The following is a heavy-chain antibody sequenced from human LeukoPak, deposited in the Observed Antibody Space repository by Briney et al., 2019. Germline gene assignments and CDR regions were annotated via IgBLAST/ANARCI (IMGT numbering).Heavy chain of an antibody. J-gene: IGHJ6*02. D-gene: IGHD2-2*01. CDR1: GGSISSYH. CDR2: IYSSGST. Sequence: SETLSLTCTVSGGSISSYHWSWIRQPPGEGLEWIGFIYSSGSTNYNPSLKSRVTISVDTSKNQFSLKLKFVTAADTAVYYCARDLGYCSNTSCLSYGMDVWGQGTTVTVSS. V-gene: IGHV4-59*01. CDR3: ARDLGYCSNTSCLSYGMDV.